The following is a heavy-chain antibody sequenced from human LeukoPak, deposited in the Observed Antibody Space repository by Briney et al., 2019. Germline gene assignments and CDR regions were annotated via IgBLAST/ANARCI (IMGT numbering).Heavy chain of an antibody. D-gene: IGHD1-1*01. V-gene: IGHV3-23*01. Sequence: GGSLRLSCAASGFIFSSYAMSWVRQAPGKGLEWVSTISGSGGSTYYADSVKGRFTISRDNSKNTVYLQMNSLRAEDTAIYYCAKVVQYTASTGTGLDYWGQGTLVTVSS. CDR3: AKVVQYTASTGTGLDY. J-gene: IGHJ4*02. CDR1: GFIFSSYA. CDR2: ISGSGGST.